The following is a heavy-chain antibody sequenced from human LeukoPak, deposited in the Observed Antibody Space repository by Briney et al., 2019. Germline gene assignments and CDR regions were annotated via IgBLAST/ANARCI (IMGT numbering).Heavy chain of an antibody. Sequence: GGSLRLSCAASGFTFSSNYMSWVRQAPGKGLEGVSIIYSGAGTYYSDSVKGRFTISRDNSKNTLYLQMNSLRAEDTGVYFCAREHQVAATPFDYWGQGTLVTVSS. J-gene: IGHJ4*02. CDR1: GFTFSSNY. V-gene: IGHV3-66*02. CDR3: AREHQVAATPFDY. D-gene: IGHD1-26*01. CDR2: IYSGAGT.